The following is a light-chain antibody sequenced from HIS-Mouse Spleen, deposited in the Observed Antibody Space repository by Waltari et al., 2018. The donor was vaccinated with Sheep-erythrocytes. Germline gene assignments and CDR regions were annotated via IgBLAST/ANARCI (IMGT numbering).Light chain of an antibody. V-gene: IGKV4-1*01. CDR1: QSVLYSSNNKNY. CDR2: CAS. J-gene: IGKJ1*01. CDR3: QQYYSTPRP. Sequence: DIVMTQSPDSLAVSLGERATINCKSSQSVLYSSNNKNYLAWYQQKPGQPPKLLIYCASTRESGVPDRFSGSGSGTDFTLTISSLQAEDVAVYYCQQYYSTPRPFGQGTKVEIK.